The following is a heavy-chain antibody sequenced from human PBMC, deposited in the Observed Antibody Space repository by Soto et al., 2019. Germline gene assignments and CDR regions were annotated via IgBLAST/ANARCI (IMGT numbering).Heavy chain of an antibody. CDR1: GGKFSTFA. J-gene: IGHJ4*02. V-gene: IGHV1-69*01. CDR3: ARGFFSDGPTDDYVNWPHLL. Sequence: QVQLVQSGAEVKRPGSSVKVSCKASGGKFSTFAINWVRQAPGHGLEWMGGIIPLFGEANYARRFQGRVTLTADQSTNTAFMELSRLRSDDTAVYSCARGFFSDGPTDDYVNWPHLLWGQGTRITVTS. D-gene: IGHD1-1*01. CDR2: IIPLFGEA.